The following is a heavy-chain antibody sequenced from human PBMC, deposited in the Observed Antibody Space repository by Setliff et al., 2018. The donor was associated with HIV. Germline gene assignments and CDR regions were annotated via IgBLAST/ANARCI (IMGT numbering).Heavy chain of an antibody. D-gene: IGHD6-13*01. J-gene: IGHJ3*02. CDR2: ISAYNGNT. CDR3: ARDSDSSSWGLYAFDI. Sequence: ASVKVSCKASGYTFTSYDISWVRQAPGQGLEWMGWISAYNGNTNYAQKLQGRVTITADESTSTAYMELSSLRSEDTAVYYCARDSDSSSWGLYAFDIWGQGTMVTVSS. V-gene: IGHV1-18*01. CDR1: GYTFTSYD.